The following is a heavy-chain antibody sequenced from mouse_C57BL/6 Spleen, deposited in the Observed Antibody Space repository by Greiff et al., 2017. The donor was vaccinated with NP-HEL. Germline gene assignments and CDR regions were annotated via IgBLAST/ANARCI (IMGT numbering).Heavy chain of an antibody. J-gene: IGHJ3*01. Sequence: QVQLQQSGAELVKPGASVMLSCKASGYTFTSYWMHWVKQRPGQGLEWIGMIHPIRGSTNYNEKFKSKAALSVDKSSSTADMQLSSLTSEDSAVYYCASDDYPAYWGQGTLVTVSA. V-gene: IGHV1-64*01. CDR3: ASDDYPAY. CDR2: IHPIRGST. CDR1: GYTFTSYW. D-gene: IGHD2-4*01.